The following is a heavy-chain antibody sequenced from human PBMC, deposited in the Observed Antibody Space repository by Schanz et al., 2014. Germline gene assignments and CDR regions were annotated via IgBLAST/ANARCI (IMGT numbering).Heavy chain of an antibody. V-gene: IGHV4-59*08. CDR3: ARSTYDFWSAFDY. CDR1: GDSIGTYQ. Sequence: QLQMRESGPGLVKPSETLSLTCSVSGDSIGTYQWSWIRQPPGKGLEWIGYVYHSGVTTYKSSLKSRVSITVDTKKTQSSLKLTSVTAADTAVYYCARSTYDFWSAFDYWGQGILVAVSS. D-gene: IGHD3-3*01. J-gene: IGHJ4*02. CDR2: VYHSGVT.